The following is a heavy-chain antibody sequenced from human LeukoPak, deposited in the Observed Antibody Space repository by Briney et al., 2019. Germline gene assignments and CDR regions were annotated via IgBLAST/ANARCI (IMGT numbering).Heavy chain of an antibody. CDR2: ISSSGSTI. CDR3: ARDGIAVGYYFDY. Sequence: AGGSLRLSCAASGFTFSDYYMSWIRQAPGKGLEWVSYISSSGSTIYYADSVKGRFTISRDNDKNSLYLQMNSLRAEDTAVYYCARDGIAVGYYFDYWGQGTLVTVSS. V-gene: IGHV3-11*01. CDR1: GFTFSDYY. D-gene: IGHD6-19*01. J-gene: IGHJ4*02.